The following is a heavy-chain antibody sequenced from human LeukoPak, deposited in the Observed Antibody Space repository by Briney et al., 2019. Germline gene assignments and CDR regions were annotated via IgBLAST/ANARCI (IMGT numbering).Heavy chain of an antibody. Sequence: PSETLPLTCAVSAASISNYYWSWIRQAPGKGLEWIGYISTSGSTNYNPSLKSRVPISLDTSKNRFSLNLNFVTAADTAVYYCASPRSGYRYTFDYWGQGALVTVSS. CDR2: ISTSGST. V-gene: IGHV4-4*09. CDR3: ASPRSGYRYTFDY. J-gene: IGHJ4*02. D-gene: IGHD3-22*01. CDR1: AASISNYY.